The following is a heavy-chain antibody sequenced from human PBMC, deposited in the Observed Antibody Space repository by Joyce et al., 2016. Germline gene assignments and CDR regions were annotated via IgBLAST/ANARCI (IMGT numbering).Heavy chain of an antibody. CDR3: ARSGDLGNFFDY. D-gene: IGHD4-17*01. CDR2: IYHSGTI. V-gene: IGHV4-28*02. CDR1: GYSTNDDNW. J-gene: IGHJ4*02. Sequence: QVQLQESGPRLVKPSQTLSPTCAVSGYSTNDDNWWGWVRQPPGKGLGWIGYIYHSGTISYNPSLKSRVSMSIDASENQFSMTLRSVTAADTAVYFCARSGDLGNFFDYWGQGTLVTVSS.